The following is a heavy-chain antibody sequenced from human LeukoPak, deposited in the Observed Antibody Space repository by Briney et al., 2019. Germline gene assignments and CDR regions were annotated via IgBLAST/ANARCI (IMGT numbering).Heavy chain of an antibody. J-gene: IGHJ3*02. CDR3: AREHYYGSGSYYNGAFDI. V-gene: IGHV1-2*02. Sequence: ASVKVSCKASGYTFTGYYMHWVRQAPGQGLEWMGWINPNSGGTNYAQKFQGRVTMTRDTSISTAYMELSRLRSDDTAVYYCAREHYYGSGSYYNGAFDIWGQGTMVTVSS. D-gene: IGHD3-10*01. CDR2: INPNSGGT. CDR1: GYTFTGYY.